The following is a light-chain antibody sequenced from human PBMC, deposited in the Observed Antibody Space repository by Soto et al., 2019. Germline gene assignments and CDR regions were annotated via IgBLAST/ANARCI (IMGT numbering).Light chain of an antibody. J-gene: IGKJ1*01. V-gene: IGKV1-39*01. CDR2: VAS. Sequence: DIQMTQSPSSLSASVGDRVTITCRASQTISRYLHWYQQKSGRAPKLLIFVASSLQSGVPSRFSGSGSGTDFSLTISSLQPEDFATYYCQQSYKTPWTFGLGTKVDIK. CDR3: QQSYKTPWT. CDR1: QTISRY.